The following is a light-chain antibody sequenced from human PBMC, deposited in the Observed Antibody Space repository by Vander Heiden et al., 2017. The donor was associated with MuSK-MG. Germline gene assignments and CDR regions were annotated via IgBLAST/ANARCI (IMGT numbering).Light chain of an antibody. CDR3: QQESGSGRT. CDR2: GVS. Sequence: IVLTQSPVTLSLSPGERATLSCRASQSVSSSFLAWYQQTSVQVPRLLIYGVSSSATAIRDRLRRHGSGTDFTLTMRGREPEDFAVYYCQQESGSGRTFRPGAKV. J-gene: IGKJ1*01. CDR1: QSVSSSF. V-gene: IGKV3-20*01.